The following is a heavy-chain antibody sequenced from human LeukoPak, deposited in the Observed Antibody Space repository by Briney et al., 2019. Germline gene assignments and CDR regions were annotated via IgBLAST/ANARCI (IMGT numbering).Heavy chain of an antibody. CDR3: ARDSKPGYGGDWFDP. Sequence: GRSLRLSCAASGFTFSSYGMHWVRQAPGKGLEWVAVIWYDGSNKYYADSVKGRFTISRDNSKNTLYLQMNSLRAEDTAVYYCARDSKPGYGGDWFDPWGQGTLVTVSS. J-gene: IGHJ5*02. CDR2: IWYDGSNK. D-gene: IGHD4-23*01. CDR1: GFTFSSYG. V-gene: IGHV3-33*01.